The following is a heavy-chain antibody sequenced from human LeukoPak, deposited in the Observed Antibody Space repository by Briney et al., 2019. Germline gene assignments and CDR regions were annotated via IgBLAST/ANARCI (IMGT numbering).Heavy chain of an antibody. CDR1: GFTFDDYA. J-gene: IGHJ4*02. Sequence: GGSLRLSCAASGFTFDDYAMSWVRQTLGKGLEWVSAISASAGNTYYADSVKGRFTISRDNSKNTLYLQMNSLRAEDTAVYYCAKHYCSSTSCYSVYWGQGTLVTVSS. CDR2: ISASAGNT. D-gene: IGHD2-2*02. V-gene: IGHV3-23*01. CDR3: AKHYCSSTSCYSVY.